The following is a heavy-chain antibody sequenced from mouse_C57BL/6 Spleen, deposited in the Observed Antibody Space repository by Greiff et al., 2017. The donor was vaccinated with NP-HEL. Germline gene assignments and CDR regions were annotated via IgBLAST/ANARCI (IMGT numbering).Heavy chain of an antibody. Sequence: DVHLVESGPGLVKPSQSLSLTCSVTGYSITSGYYWNWIRQFPGNKLEWMGYISYDGSNNYNPSLKNRISITRDTSKNQFFLKLNSVTTEDTATYYCARRGTTVVPYWYFDVWGTGTTVTVSS. V-gene: IGHV3-6*01. CDR2: ISYDGSN. J-gene: IGHJ1*03. CDR1: GYSITSGYY. D-gene: IGHD1-1*01. CDR3: ARRGTTVVPYWYFDV.